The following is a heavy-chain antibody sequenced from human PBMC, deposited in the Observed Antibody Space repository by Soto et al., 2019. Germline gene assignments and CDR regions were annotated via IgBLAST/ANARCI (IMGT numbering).Heavy chain of an antibody. J-gene: IGHJ4*02. V-gene: IGHV4-39*01. CDR2: IYYSGST. CDR1: VGSISSSSYY. CDR3: ARVWGYSYGSLDY. D-gene: IGHD5-18*01. Sequence: NASETLSLTCTVSVGSISSSSYYWGLIRQPPGKGLEWIGSIYYSGSTYYNPSLKSRVTISVDTSKNQFSLKLSSVTAADTAVYYCARVWGYSYGSLDYWGQGTLVTVSS.